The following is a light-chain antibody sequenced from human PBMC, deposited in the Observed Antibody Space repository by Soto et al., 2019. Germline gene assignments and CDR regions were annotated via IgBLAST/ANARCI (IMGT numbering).Light chain of an antibody. V-gene: IGKV1-5*01. CDR2: DAS. CDR1: QSISSL. Sequence: DIQMTQSPSTLSSSIGDKVTVTCRATQSISSLLAWYQHKPGEAPKLLIYDASDLETGVPLRFSGRGSETEFTLTINGLQPDDFATYYCQQYNSFPRTFGQGTDWRL. CDR3: QQYNSFPRT. J-gene: IGKJ5*01.